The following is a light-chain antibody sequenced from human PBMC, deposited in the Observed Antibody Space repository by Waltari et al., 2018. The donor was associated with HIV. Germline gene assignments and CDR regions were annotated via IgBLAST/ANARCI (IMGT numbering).Light chain of an antibody. V-gene: IGLV1-51*01. CDR2: ASN. J-gene: IGLJ3*02. CDR3: VTWDFSLSAVV. CDR1: SSTTGNNY. Sequence: QSVLTQPPSVSAAPGQKVFISCSGSSSTTGNNYVSWYQQLPGTAPKLLMHASNKRPAGIPDRVSGSQSGTSATLAITGLQTGDEADYYCVTWDFSLSAVVFGGGTKLTVL.